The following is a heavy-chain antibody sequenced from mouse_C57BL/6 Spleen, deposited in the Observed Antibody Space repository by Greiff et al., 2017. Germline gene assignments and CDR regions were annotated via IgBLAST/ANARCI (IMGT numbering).Heavy chain of an antibody. Sequence: VQLQQPGAELVKPGASVKMSCKASGYTFTSYWITWVKQRPGQGLEWIGDIYPGSGSTNYTEKFTSKATLTVDTTSSTAYMQLSSLTSEDSAVYYCARGARDYGSSYGYWGEGTTLTVS. CDR3: ARGARDYGSSYGY. J-gene: IGHJ2*01. CDR1: GYTFTSYW. D-gene: IGHD1-1*01. CDR2: IYPGSGST. V-gene: IGHV1-55*01.